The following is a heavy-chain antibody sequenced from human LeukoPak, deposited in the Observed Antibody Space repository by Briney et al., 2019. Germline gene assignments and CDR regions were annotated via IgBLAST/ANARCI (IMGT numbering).Heavy chain of an antibody. CDR1: GYTFTSYY. V-gene: IGHV1-2*02. J-gene: IGHJ4*02. D-gene: IGHD6-13*01. CDR3: ARDKSHVQWGSSLFRRYYFDY. Sequence: ASVKVSCKASGYTFTSYYMHWVRQAPGQGLEWMGWIIPNSGATNYAQKFQGRVTMTRDTSINTAYLELSRLRSDDTAVYYCARDKSHVQWGSSLFRRYYFDYWGQGTLVTVSS. CDR2: IIPNSGAT.